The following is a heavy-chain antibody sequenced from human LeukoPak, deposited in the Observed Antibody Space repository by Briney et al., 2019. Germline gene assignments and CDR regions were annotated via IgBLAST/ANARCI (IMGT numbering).Heavy chain of an antibody. Sequence: KPSETLSLTCAVYGGSFSGYYWSWIRQPPGKGLEWIGYIYYSGSTYYNPSLKSRVTISVDTSKNQFSLKLSSVTAADTAVYYCAVNWNDGGSDDYWGQGTLVTVSS. CDR3: AVNWNDGGSDDY. CDR2: IYYSGST. J-gene: IGHJ4*02. V-gene: IGHV4-59*06. CDR1: GGSFSGYY. D-gene: IGHD1-1*01.